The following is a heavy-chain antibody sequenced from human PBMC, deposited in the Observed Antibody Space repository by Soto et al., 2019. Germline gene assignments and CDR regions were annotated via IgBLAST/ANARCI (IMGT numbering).Heavy chain of an antibody. CDR1: GFTFSDYG. CDR2: IWYNGYNK. J-gene: IGHJ4*02. Sequence: GGSLRLSCAASGFTFSDYGMHWVSQATGKGLEWVAVIWYNGYNKYYVDSVKGRFTISRDNSNNTLYLQMNSLRAEDTSVYYCAKEGGLSGSYYISSSYYFDYWGQGTLVTVSS. CDR3: AKEGGLSGSYYISSSYYFDY. D-gene: IGHD1-26*01. V-gene: IGHV3-30*02.